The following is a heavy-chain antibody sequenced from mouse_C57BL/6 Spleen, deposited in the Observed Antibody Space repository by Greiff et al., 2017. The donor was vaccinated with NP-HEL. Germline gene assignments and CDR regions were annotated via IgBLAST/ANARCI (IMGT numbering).Heavy chain of an antibody. J-gene: IGHJ1*03. Sequence: QVQLQQSGAELVRPGSSVKLSCKASGYTFTSYWMHWVKQRPIQGLDWIGNIDPSDSETHYNQKFKDKATLTADKSSSTAYMQLSSLTSEDSAVYYCARSGYYYGSSYGYFDVWGTGTTVTVSS. CDR2: IDPSDSET. CDR1: GYTFTSYW. V-gene: IGHV1-52*01. D-gene: IGHD1-1*01. CDR3: ARSGYYYGSSYGYFDV.